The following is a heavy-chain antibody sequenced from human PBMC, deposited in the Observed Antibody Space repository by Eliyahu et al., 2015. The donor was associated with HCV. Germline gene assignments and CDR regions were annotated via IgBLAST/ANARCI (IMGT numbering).Heavy chain of an antibody. V-gene: IGHV1-18*01. Sequence: QVQLVQSGAEVKKPGASVKVSCKAXGYXXTSXGISWVRQAPGQGXXWMGXISAYNGNTNYAQKLQGRVTMTTDTSTSTAYMELRSLRSDDTAVYYCARDSDLEYYDSSGYYFDYWGQGTLVTVSS. CDR3: ARDSDLEYYDSSGYYFDY. CDR2: ISAYNGNT. D-gene: IGHD3-22*01. J-gene: IGHJ4*02. CDR1: GYXXTSXG.